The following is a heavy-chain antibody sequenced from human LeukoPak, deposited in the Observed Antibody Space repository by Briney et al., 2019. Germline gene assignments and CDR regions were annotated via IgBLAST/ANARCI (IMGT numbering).Heavy chain of an antibody. CDR3: ARDGGYSYGRKGYNWFDP. J-gene: IGHJ5*02. CDR2: ISYDGSNK. D-gene: IGHD5-18*01. Sequence: QPGRSLRLSCAASGFTFSSYAMHWVRQAPGKGLEWVAVISYDGSNKYYADSVKGRFTISRDNSKNTLYLQMNSLRTEDTAVYYCARDGGYSYGRKGYNWFDPWGQGTLVTVSS. V-gene: IGHV3-30-3*01. CDR1: GFTFSSYA.